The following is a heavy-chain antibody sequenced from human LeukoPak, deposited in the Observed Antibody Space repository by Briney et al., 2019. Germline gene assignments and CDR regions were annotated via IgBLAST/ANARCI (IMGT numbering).Heavy chain of an antibody. V-gene: IGHV3-30-3*01. CDR3: ARDGVAYYDILTAIRGDWFDP. J-gene: IGHJ5*02. Sequence: PGRSLRLSCAASGFTFSSYAMHWVRQAPGKGLEWVAVISYDGSNKYYADSVKGRFTISRDNAKNSLYLQMNSLRAEDTAVYYCARDGVAYYDILTAIRGDWFDPWGQGTLVTVSS. CDR2: ISYDGSNK. CDR1: GFTFSSYA. D-gene: IGHD3-9*01.